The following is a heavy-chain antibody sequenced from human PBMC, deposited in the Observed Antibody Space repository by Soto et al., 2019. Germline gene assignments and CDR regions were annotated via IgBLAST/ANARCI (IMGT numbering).Heavy chain of an antibody. CDR2: ISPGDSNT. J-gene: IGHJ6*02. Sequence: GSSQKISCKASGSSFTSYLIGGRRHTPGKRVELMGIISPGDSNTRSRTFFQGQATISANKTITSAYLLCSRLKASDTAKYYCLGGRGPYYYYSGVDVWGQGTTVTVSS. CDR1: GSSFTSYL. D-gene: IGHD1-26*01. V-gene: IGHV5-51*01. CDR3: LGGRGPYYYYSGVDV.